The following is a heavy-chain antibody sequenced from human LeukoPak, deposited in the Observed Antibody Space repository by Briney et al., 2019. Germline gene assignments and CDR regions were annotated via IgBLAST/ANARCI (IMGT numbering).Heavy chain of an antibody. V-gene: IGHV3-74*01. CDR3: ARGPLSGSYLRGFDY. Sequence: PGGSLRLSCAASEFTFSSYWMHWVRQAPGKGLVWVSRINSDGSSTSYADSVKGRFTISRDNAKNMLYLQMNSLRAEDTAVYYCARGPLSGSYLRGFDYWGQGTPVTVSS. CDR1: EFTFSSYW. J-gene: IGHJ4*02. CDR2: INSDGSST. D-gene: IGHD3-10*01.